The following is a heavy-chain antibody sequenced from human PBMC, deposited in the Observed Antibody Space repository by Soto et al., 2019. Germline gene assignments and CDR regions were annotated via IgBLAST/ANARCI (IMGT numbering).Heavy chain of an antibody. D-gene: IGHD6-19*01. J-gene: IGHJ6*02. V-gene: IGHV4-4*07. CDR3: ARDREAGYNFYYGMDV. CDR2: IYTSASI. Sequence: SETLSLTCSVSGADINTYSWTWIRQPAGKGLEWIGRIYTSASINYNPSLKGRVTLSVDTSTNQVSLRLASVTAADTAIYYCARDREAGYNFYYGMDVWGQVTTVPVS. CDR1: GADINTYS.